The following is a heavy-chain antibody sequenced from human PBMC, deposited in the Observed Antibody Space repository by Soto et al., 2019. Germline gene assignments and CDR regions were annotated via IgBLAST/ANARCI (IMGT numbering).Heavy chain of an antibody. J-gene: IGHJ4*02. Sequence: SETLSLTCTVSGGSIGSGDYYWSWIRQPPGKGLEWIGYIYYSGSTYYNPSLKSRVTISVDTSKNQLSLKLSSVTAADTAVYSCARRYGYYFDYWGQGTLVTVSS. CDR1: GGSIGSGDYY. CDR3: ARRYGYYFDY. D-gene: IGHD3-9*01. CDR2: IYYSGST. V-gene: IGHV4-30-4*01.